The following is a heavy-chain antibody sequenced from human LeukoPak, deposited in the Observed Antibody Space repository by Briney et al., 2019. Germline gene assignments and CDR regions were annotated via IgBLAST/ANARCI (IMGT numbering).Heavy chain of an antibody. D-gene: IGHD3-16*02. CDR1: DFAFTSSG. CDR3: ARDSHAPDRIIVSCYFDY. J-gene: IGHJ4*02. CDR2: ISATGLST. Sequence: GGSLRLSCTASDFAFTSSGMSWVRQVPGTGLEWVSFISATGLSTYYADSVKGRFTVSRDNSKNTLYLQMNSLRTEDTAVYYCARDSHAPDRIIVSCYFDYWGQGTLVTVSS. V-gene: IGHV3-23*01.